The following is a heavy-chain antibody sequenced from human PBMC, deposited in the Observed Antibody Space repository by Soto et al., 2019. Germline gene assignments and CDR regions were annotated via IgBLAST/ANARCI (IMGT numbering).Heavy chain of an antibody. CDR1: GFTFSSYS. Sequence: LRLSCAASGFTFSSYSMNWVRQAPGKGLEWVSSISSSSSYIYYADSVKGRFTISRDNSKNTLYLQMNSLRAEDTAVYYCAAIGAIPAAGTVYYYGMDVWGQGTTVTVSS. CDR2: ISSSSSYI. J-gene: IGHJ6*02. D-gene: IGHD6-13*01. CDR3: AAIGAIPAAGTVYYYGMDV. V-gene: IGHV3-21*04.